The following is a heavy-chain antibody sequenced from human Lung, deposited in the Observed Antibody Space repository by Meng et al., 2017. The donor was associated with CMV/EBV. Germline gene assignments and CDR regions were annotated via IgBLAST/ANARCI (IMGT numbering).Heavy chain of an antibody. CDR3: ARDYYDIEGHEYDCFEP. CDR2: ISGYNGRT. J-gene: IGHJ5*02. V-gene: IGHV1-18*01. D-gene: IGHD3-9*01. CDR1: GYPFISYG. Sequence: ASXXVSXKTSGYPFISYGISWVRQAPGKGLEWMGWISGYNGRTNYAQSFQGRLTLTTDTSTSTAYMELRNLRSDDTAVYFCARDYYDIEGHEYDCFEPWVPGTXVTVSS.